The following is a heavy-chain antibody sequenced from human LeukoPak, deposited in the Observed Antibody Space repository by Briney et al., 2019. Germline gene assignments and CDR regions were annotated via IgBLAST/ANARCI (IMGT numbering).Heavy chain of an antibody. J-gene: IGHJ3*02. Sequence: GESLQISCKSSGYNFVNYWIAWVRQMPGKGLEWMGIIYPGDSDIRYSPSFQGQVTISADKSISTAYLQWSSLKSSDTAIYYCARRRVAGTRYFRERVYDAFDIWGQGTMVTVSS. V-gene: IGHV5-51*01. CDR1: GYNFVNYW. CDR3: ARRRVAGTRYFRERVYDAFDI. CDR2: IYPGDSDI. D-gene: IGHD6-19*01.